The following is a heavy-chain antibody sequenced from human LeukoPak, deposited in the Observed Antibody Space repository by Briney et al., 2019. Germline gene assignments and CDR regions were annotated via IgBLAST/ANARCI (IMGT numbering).Heavy chain of an antibody. CDR2: ISGSGSST. CDR3: ARDYGY. CDR1: GFTFSNYD. V-gene: IGHV3-23*01. D-gene: IGHD3-10*01. J-gene: IGHJ4*02. Sequence: GGSLRLSCAASGFTFSNYDMGWVRQAPGEGLEWVSSISGSGSSTYYADSVKGRFTISRDNPKNAQYLQMSSLRAEDTAVYYCARDYGYWGQGTLVTVSS.